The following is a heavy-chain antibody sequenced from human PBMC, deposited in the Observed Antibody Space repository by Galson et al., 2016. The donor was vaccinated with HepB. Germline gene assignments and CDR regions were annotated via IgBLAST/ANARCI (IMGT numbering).Heavy chain of an antibody. CDR1: GYTFTAYF. D-gene: IGHD6-6*01. J-gene: IGHJ4*02. Sequence: SVKVSCKASGYTFTAYFIHWVRQAPGQGLEWMGWINPRGGGTNYAQKFQGRVTMTRDTSISTVYMQLSRLTSDDTAVYFCVRGDSSSSVCWGQGTLVTVSS. V-gene: IGHV1-2*02. CDR2: INPRGGGT. CDR3: VRGDSSSSVC.